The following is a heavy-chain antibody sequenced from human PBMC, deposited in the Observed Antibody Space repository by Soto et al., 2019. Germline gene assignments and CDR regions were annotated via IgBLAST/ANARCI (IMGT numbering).Heavy chain of an antibody. CDR3: ATDSATSYFGMDV. CDR2: VNDSGST. D-gene: IGHD1-26*01. V-gene: IGHV4-34*01. CDR1: GGSFAGNY. J-gene: IGHJ6*02. Sequence: SETLSLTCAVYGGSFAGNYRSWIRQPPGKGLEWIGEVNDSGSTNFNPSLKSRVTISVDTSKKQFTLKLTSVTAADTAVYYCATDSATSYFGMDVWGHGTTVTVSS.